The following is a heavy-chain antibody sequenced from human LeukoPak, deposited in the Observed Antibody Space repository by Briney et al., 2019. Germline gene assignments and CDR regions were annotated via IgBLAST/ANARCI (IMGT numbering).Heavy chain of an antibody. CDR3: AREDYYDSSGYYKNKEYFQH. Sequence: GASVKVSCKASGYTFTSYDINWVRQATGQGLEWMGWMNPNSGGTNYAQKFQGRVTMTRDTSISTAYMELSWLRSDDTAVYYCAREDYYDSSGYYKNKEYFQHWGQGTLVTVSS. CDR2: MNPNSGGT. CDR1: GYTFTSYD. V-gene: IGHV1-2*02. D-gene: IGHD3-22*01. J-gene: IGHJ1*01.